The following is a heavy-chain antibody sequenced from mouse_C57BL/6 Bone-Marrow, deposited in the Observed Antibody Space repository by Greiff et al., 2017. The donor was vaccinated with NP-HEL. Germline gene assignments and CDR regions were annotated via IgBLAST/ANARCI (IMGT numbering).Heavy chain of an antibody. J-gene: IGHJ2*01. Sequence: VQLQQSGAELVRPGNGVKREGKDAGDTFTPAGLVWAQPRPGPVLSFILKINTLFGYPNYNEKFKGKATLTADKSSSTAYMQFSSLTSEDSAIYYCAREYYSFDYWGQGTTLTVSS. D-gene: IGHD2-12*01. CDR3: AREYYSFDY. CDR2: INTLFGYP. V-gene: IGHV1-63*01. CDR1: GDTFTPAG.